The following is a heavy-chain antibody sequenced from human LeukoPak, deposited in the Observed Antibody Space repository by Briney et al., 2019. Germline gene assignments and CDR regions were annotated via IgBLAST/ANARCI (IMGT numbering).Heavy chain of an antibody. J-gene: IGHJ4*02. D-gene: IGHD3-22*01. CDR1: GFTFRNYD. V-gene: IGHV3-33*01. Sequence: GGSLRLSCAASGFTFRNYDMHWVRQAPGKGLEWVAFIWSDESNRYYADSVKGRFTISRDNSKNMLYLQMNSLRAEDTAVYYCVRDWGYDSSGYWQKYFDTWGQGTLVTVSS. CDR3: VRDWGYDSSGYWQKYFDT. CDR2: IWSDESNR.